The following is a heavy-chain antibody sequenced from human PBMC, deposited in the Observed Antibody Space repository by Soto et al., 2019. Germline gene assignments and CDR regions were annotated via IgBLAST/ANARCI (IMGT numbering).Heavy chain of an antibody. J-gene: IGHJ4*02. Sequence: QVHLVESGGGVVQPGTSLRLSCRASGFKFSDYGMDWVRQAPGKGLEWVSRVLYDGSKKYYADSVKGRFTISRDNPRNTLYLQMDSLRAEDTGVYYCVIDLAFMGDYWGQGTPVTVSS. V-gene: IGHV3-30*03. D-gene: IGHD3-16*01. CDR3: VIDLAFMGDY. CDR2: VLYDGSKK. CDR1: GFKFSDYG.